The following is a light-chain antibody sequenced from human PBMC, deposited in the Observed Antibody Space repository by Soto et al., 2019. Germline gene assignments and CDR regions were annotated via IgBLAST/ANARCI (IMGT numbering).Light chain of an antibody. V-gene: IGKV1-12*01. Sequence: DIHMTQSPSSVSASVGDRVTITCRASQGISNWFAWYQHKPGKAPRLLIYAVSRLKSGVPSRFSGSGSGTDFTLTISSLQPEDVGTYYCQQATNFPVFGQGTKVEIK. J-gene: IGKJ1*01. CDR1: QGISNW. CDR3: QQATNFPV. CDR2: AVS.